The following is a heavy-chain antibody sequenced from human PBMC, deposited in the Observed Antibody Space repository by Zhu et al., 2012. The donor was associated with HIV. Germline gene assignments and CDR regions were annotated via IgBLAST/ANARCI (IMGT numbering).Heavy chain of an antibody. CDR2: IYHSETT. CDR3: ARHSWTATDYFDY. V-gene: IGHV4-38-2*01. J-gene: IGHJ4*02. Sequence: QVQLQESGPGLVKPSETLSLTCAVSGSSIISTYCWGWIRQPPGKGLEWIGSIYHSETTYYNPSLKSRVTISIDTANNQFSLKLSSVTAADTAVYYCARHSWTATDYFDYWGQGTLVHRLL. CDR1: GSSIISTYC. D-gene: IGHD3-3*02.